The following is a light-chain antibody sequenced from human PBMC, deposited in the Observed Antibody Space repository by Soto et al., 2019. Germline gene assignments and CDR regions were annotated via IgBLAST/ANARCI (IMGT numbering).Light chain of an antibody. CDR3: QQYGSSGT. CDR1: QSVSSN. V-gene: IGKV3-20*01. J-gene: IGKJ1*01. CDR2: YAS. Sequence: EIVMTQSPATLSVSPVERATLSCRASQSVSSNLAWYQQKPGQAPRLLIYYASNRAAGIPARFSGSGSGTDFTLTISRLEPEDFAVYYCQQYGSSGTFGQGTKVDIK.